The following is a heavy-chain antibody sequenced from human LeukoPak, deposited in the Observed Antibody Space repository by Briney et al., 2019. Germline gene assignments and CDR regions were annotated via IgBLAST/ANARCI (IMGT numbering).Heavy chain of an antibody. J-gene: IGHJ4*02. Sequence: GGSLRLSCAASGFTFSSDGMHWVRQAPGKGREGVAFIRYDGNIKYYADSLKGRVTISRDNSKNTLYLQMNSLRAEDTAVYYCAKFSAPIAVAGNFDYWGQGTLVTVSS. CDR3: AKFSAPIAVAGNFDY. CDR1: GFTFSSDG. V-gene: IGHV3-30*02. CDR2: IRYDGNIK. D-gene: IGHD6-19*01.